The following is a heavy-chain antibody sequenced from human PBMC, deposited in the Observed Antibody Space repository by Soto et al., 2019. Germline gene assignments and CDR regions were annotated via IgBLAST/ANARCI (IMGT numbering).Heavy chain of an antibody. D-gene: IGHD6-19*01. CDR2: VSHDGTAK. CDR3: AKEYSSVWSHWYFDL. Sequence: PGGSLRLCCAGSGFDFNNYGIQWVRQDPGKGLEWVAVVSHDGTAKIYADPVKGRFTISRDGSENMVYLQMDSLRVEDTAVYYCAKEYSSVWSHWYFDLWGRGTLVTVSS. J-gene: IGHJ2*01. CDR1: GFDFNNYG. V-gene: IGHV3-30*18.